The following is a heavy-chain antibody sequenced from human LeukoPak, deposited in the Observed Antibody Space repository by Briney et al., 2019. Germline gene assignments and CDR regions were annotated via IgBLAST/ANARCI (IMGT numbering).Heavy chain of an antibody. V-gene: IGHV4-39*02. CDR1: GGSMSSSSYY. D-gene: IGHD6-19*01. CDR2: IYYSGAN. J-gene: IGHJ4*02. Sequence: PSETLSLTCTVSGGSMSSSSYYWGWIRQSPGKGLEWIGSIYYSGANHYNPSLKSRVTMSVDTSKNQFSVKLTSVTATDTAVYYCVRVRGYWLVRGYLDDWGQRTQVTVSS. CDR3: VRVRGYWLVRGYLDD.